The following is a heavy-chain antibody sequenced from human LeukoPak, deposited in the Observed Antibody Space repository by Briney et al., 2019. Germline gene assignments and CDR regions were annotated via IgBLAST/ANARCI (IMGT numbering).Heavy chain of an antibody. CDR2: ISAYNGNT. CDR3: ARDGDPKYYYDSSGYHSY. Sequence: GASVKVSCKASGYTFTSYGISWVRQAPGQGLEWMGWISAYNGNTNYAQKLQGRVTMTTDTSTSTAYMELRSLRSDDTAVYYCARDGDPKYYYDSSGYHSYWGQGTLVTVSS. V-gene: IGHV1-18*01. J-gene: IGHJ4*02. CDR1: GYTFTSYG. D-gene: IGHD3-22*01.